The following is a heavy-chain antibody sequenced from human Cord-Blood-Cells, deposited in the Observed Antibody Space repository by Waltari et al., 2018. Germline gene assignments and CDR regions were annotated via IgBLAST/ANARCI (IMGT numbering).Heavy chain of an antibody. CDR3: ASGRQLVRGDWGYCDY. Sequence: QVQLVQSGAEVKKPGSSVKVSCKASGGTFSRYAISWLPQAPGQGLEWMGGIIPIVATANYAQKFGGRVTITAEESTSTAYMELGSRRSEDTAVYYCASGRQLVRGDWGYCDYWGQGALVTVSS. CDR1: GGTFSRYA. CDR2: IIPIVATA. V-gene: IGHV1-69*01. D-gene: IGHD6-13*01. J-gene: IGHJ4*02.